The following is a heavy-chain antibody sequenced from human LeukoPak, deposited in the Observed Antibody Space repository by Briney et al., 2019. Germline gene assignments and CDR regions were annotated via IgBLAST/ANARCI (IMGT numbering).Heavy chain of an antibody. CDR1: GFTFSSYA. D-gene: IGHD3-9*01. Sequence: KPGGSLRLSCAASGFTFSSYAMSWVRQAPGKGLEWVSSISSSSSYIYYADSVKGRFTISRDNAKNSLYLQMNSLRAEDTAVYYCARDQGIGDILTGFDYWGQGTLVTVSS. J-gene: IGHJ4*02. CDR2: ISSSSSYI. V-gene: IGHV3-21*01. CDR3: ARDQGIGDILTGFDY.